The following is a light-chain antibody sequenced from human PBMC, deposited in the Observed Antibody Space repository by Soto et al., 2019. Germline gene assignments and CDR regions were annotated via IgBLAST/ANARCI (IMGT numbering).Light chain of an antibody. CDR1: QSVSNN. CDR3: QQYDNWPRT. CDR2: DAS. Sequence: EMVMTQSPATLSVSPGERATLSCRASQSVSNNLAWYQQKPGQAPRLLIYDASRRATGTPARFSGRGSGTEVTLTITSLQSEDLAVYYCQQYDNWPRTFGQGTKVEIK. V-gene: IGKV3-15*01. J-gene: IGKJ1*01.